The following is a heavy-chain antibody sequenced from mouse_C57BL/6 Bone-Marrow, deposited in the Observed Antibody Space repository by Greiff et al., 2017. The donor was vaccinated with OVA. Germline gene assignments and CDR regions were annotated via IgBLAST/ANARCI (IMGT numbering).Heavy chain of an antibody. D-gene: IGHD1-1*01. J-gene: IGHJ4*01. CDR3: AREEIYYYGSSYDYYAMDY. V-gene: IGHV1-53*01. CDR2: INPSNGGT. Sequence: QVQLQQSGTELVKPGASVKLSCKASGYTFTSYWMHWVKQRPGQGLEWIGNINPSNGGTNYNEKFKSKATLTVDKSSSTAYMQLSSLTSEDSVVYYCAREEIYYYGSSYDYYAMDYWGQGTSVTVSS. CDR1: GYTFTSYW.